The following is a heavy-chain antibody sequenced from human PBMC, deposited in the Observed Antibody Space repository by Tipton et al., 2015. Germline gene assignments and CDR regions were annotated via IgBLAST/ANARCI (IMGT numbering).Heavy chain of an antibody. CDR3: ARGWEGAYDV. CDR2: IFSGDNT. Sequence: EASGFSVSSNYMSWVRQAPGQGLEWVSLIFSGDNTYADFVKGRFSMSRDNSKNTLYLQMYRLRVEDTAVYYCARGWEGAYDVWGQGTMVTVSS. J-gene: IGHJ3*01. CDR1: GFSVSSNY. D-gene: IGHD1-26*01. V-gene: IGHV3-53*01.